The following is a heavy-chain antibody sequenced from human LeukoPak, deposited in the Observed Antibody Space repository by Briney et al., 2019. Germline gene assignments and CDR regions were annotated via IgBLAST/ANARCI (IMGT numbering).Heavy chain of an antibody. V-gene: IGHV3-15*01. Sequence: GGSLGLSCAASGFTFSSYAMSWVRQAPGKGLEWVGRIKSKTDGGTTDYAAPVKGRFTISRDDSKNTLYLQMNSLKTEDTAVYYCTTSSSWTGFDYWGQGTLVTVSS. CDR3: TTSSSWTGFDY. D-gene: IGHD6-13*01. J-gene: IGHJ4*02. CDR1: GFTFSSYA. CDR2: IKSKTDGGTT.